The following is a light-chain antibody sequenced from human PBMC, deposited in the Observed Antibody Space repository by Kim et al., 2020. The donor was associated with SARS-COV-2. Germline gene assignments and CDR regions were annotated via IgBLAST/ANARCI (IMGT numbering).Light chain of an antibody. Sequence: EIVMTQSPVILSVSPGETATLSCRASQSVSINVAWYQQKLGQAPRLLIYGASSLATGIPARFSGRGSGTEFTLTISSLQSEDFALYYCQQYSEWPLGTFGQGTKGDIK. CDR1: QSVSIN. CDR2: GAS. V-gene: IGKV3-15*01. CDR3: QQYSEWPLGT. J-gene: IGKJ1*01.